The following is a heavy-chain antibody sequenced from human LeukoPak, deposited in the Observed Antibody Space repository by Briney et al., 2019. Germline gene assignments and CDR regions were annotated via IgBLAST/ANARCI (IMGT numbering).Heavy chain of an antibody. CDR2: IGTSTSYI. D-gene: IGHD3-10*01. CDR3: ARAPRHYYGSGSYKEAYYYYYMDV. J-gene: IGHJ6*03. Sequence: PGGSLRLSCAASGFTFSTYIMNWVRQTPGKGLEWVSSIGTSTSYIYYADSVKGRFTISRDNAKNSLYLQMNSLRAEDTAVYYCARAPRHYYGSGSYKEAYYYYYMDVWGKGTTVTVSS. CDR1: GFTFSTYI. V-gene: IGHV3-21*01.